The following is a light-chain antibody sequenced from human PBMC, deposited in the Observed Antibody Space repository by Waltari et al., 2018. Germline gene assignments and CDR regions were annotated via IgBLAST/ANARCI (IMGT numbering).Light chain of an antibody. CDR3: QSYDSSLSGGV. CDR1: SSNIGAGYD. V-gene: IGLV1-40*01. CDR2: GNS. J-gene: IGLJ2*01. Sequence: QSVLTQPPSVSGAPGQRVTISCPGRSSNIGAGYDVHWYQQLPGTAPKLLIYGNSNRTSGVPDPSSGSKSGTSAALAITGLQAEDEADYYCQSYDSSLSGGVFGGGTKLTVL.